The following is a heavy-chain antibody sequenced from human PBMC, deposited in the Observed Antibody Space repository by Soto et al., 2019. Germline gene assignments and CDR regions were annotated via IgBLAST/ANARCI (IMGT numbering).Heavy chain of an antibody. CDR2: IIPIYLTP. CDR3: ARELQSLGSTWREYFQY. CDR1: GGTFSSYA. V-gene: IGHV1-69*05. J-gene: IGHJ1*01. D-gene: IGHD6-13*01. Sequence: ASVKVSCKASGGTFSSYAFSWVRQAPGQGLEWLGGIIPIYLTPDYSQKFQGRVTITTDTSASTAYMELSSLTSEDTAVYFCARELQSLGSTWREYFQYWGQGTLVTVSS.